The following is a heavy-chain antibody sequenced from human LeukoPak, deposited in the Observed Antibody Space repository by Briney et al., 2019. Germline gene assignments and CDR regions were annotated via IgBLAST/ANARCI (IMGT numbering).Heavy chain of an antibody. Sequence: AASVKVSCKVSGYTLTELSMHWVRQAPGKGLEWMGGFDPEDGETIYAQKFQGRVTMTEDTSTDTAYMELSSLISEDTAVYYCATTIVVMNAIDYWGQGTLVTVSS. D-gene: IGHD1-26*01. CDR2: FDPEDGET. CDR1: GYTLTELS. V-gene: IGHV1-24*01. CDR3: ATTIVVMNAIDY. J-gene: IGHJ4*02.